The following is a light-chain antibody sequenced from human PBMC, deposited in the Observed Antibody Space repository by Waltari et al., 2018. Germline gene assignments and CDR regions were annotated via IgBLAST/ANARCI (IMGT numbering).Light chain of an antibody. J-gene: IGKJ1*01. CDR1: QNINKW. CDR3: QHYNTYPPT. CDR2: DAS. Sequence: DIQMTQSPSTLSASVGDRVTVTCRASQNINKWLAWYQQKPGKAPNLLNYDASTLTSGVPSRFSGSGFGTEFTLAISSLQPEDFATYFCQHYNTYPPTFGQGTRVELK. V-gene: IGKV1-5*01.